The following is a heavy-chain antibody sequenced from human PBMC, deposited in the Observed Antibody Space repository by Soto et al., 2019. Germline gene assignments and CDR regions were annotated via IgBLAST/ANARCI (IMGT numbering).Heavy chain of an antibody. J-gene: IGHJ4*02. CDR1: GGSISSGGYY. V-gene: IGHV4-31*03. CDR3: ARGFTFGGVIGGLGDY. CDR2: IYYSGST. D-gene: IGHD3-16*02. Sequence: QVQLQESGPGLVKPSQTLSLTCTVSGGSISSGGYYWSWIRQHPGKGLGWIGYIYYSGSTYYNPSLKSRVTISVDTSKNQFSLKLSSVTAADTAVYYCARGFTFGGVIGGLGDYWGQGTLVTVSS.